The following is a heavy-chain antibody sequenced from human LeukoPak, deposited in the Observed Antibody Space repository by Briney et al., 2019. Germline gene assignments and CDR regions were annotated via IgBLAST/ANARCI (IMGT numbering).Heavy chain of an antibody. CDR2: IYYSGSS. CDR1: GGSISSSSSY. Sequence: SETLSLTCSVSGGSISSSSSYWGWIRQPPGKGLEWIGSIYYSGSSFDNPALKSRVTISVDTSKNQFSLKLSSVTAADTDVYYCARHRSGWLQSSFDYWGQGTLVTVSS. D-gene: IGHD5-24*01. J-gene: IGHJ4*02. V-gene: IGHV4-39*01. CDR3: ARHRSGWLQSSFDY.